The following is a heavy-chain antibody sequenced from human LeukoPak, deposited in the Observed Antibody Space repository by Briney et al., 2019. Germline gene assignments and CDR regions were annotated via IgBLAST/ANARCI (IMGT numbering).Heavy chain of an antibody. CDR3: ARSYYDFWSGYLAFDY. V-gene: IGHV5-10-1*01. D-gene: IGHD3-3*01. J-gene: IGHJ4*02. Sequence: GESLKISCKGSGYSFTSYWISWVRKMPGKGLEWMGRIDPSDSYTNYSPSFQGHVTISADKSISTAYLQWSSLKASDTAMYYCARSYYDFWSGYLAFDYWGQGTLVTVSS. CDR1: GYSFTSYW. CDR2: IDPSDSYT.